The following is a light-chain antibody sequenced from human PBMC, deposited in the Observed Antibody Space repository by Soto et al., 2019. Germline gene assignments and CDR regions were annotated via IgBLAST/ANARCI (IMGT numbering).Light chain of an antibody. Sequence: QSALTQPASVSGSPGQSITISCTGTSSDVGGYNFVTWYQQYPGKAPKLVIHDVTRRPSGVSNRFSGSKSGTTASLTISGLQAEDEADYYCCSYTSSTSYVFGTGTKVTDL. CDR2: DVT. V-gene: IGLV2-14*01. CDR1: SSDVGGYNF. CDR3: CSYTSSTSYV. J-gene: IGLJ1*01.